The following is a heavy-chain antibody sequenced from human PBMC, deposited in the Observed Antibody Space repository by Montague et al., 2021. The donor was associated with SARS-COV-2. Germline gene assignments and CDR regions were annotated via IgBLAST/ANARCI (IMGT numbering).Heavy chain of an antibody. J-gene: IGHJ4*01. CDR3: ARGLGGGSGSHFDY. CDR1: GGSVSSSSYY. V-gene: IGHV4-39*01. Sequence: SETLSLTCTVSGGSVSSSSYYWGWIRQPPGKGLEWIGSIYYTGSTYYNPSLKSRVTISVDTPKNQFSLKLSSATAADTAVYYCARGLGGGSGSHFDYWGQGTLVTVSS. CDR2: IYYTGST. D-gene: IGHD2-15*01.